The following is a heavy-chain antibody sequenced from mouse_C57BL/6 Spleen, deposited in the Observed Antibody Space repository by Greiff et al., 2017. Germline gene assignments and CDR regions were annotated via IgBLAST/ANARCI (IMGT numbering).Heavy chain of an antibody. CDR2: ISDGGSYT. V-gene: IGHV5-4*01. CDR3: AREVFDY. Sequence: VQLKESGGGLVKPGGSLKLSCAASGFTFSSYAMSWVRQTPEKRLEWVATISDGGSYTYYPDNVKGRFTISRDNAKNNLYLQMSHLKSEDTAMYYCAREVFDYWGQGTTLTVSS. J-gene: IGHJ2*01. CDR1: GFTFSSYA.